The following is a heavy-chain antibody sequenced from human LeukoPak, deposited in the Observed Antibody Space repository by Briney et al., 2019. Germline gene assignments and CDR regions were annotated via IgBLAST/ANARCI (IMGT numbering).Heavy chain of an antibody. V-gene: IGHV3-21*06. D-gene: IGHD2-2*01. J-gene: IGHJ6*03. CDR2: ISSSSSYI. CDR3: ARALQLLFDPYYMDV. CDR1: GFTFSSYS. Sequence: GGSLRLSCAASGFTFSSYSMNWVRQAPGKGLEWVSSISSSSSYIYYADSVKGRFTISRDISKNAVYLQMNSLRAEDTAVYYCARALQLLFDPYYMDVWGKGTTVTVSS.